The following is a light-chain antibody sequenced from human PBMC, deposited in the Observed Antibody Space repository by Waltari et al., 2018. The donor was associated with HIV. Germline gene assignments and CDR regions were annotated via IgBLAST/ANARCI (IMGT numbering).Light chain of an antibody. Sequence: QLVLTQSPSASASLGASVKLTCTLSSGHSTYAIAWHQQQPEKGPRYLMKVNNGGNHIKGSGVPVRVLGSRSWAERYPPISSLQAGEEAEDYWSTWGTCSLLFGRGAKFDVL. J-gene: IGLJ2*01. CDR1: SGHSTYA. V-gene: IGLV4-69*01. CDR2: VNNGGNH. CDR3: STWGTCSLL.